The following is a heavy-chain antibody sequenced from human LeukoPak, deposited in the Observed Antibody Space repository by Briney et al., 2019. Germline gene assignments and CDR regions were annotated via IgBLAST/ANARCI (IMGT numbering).Heavy chain of an antibody. CDR2: IYHSGST. V-gene: IGHV4-38-2*02. J-gene: IGHJ4*02. D-gene: IGHD3-16*01. CDR1: GYSISSGYY. CDR3: ATPYAPIDY. Sequence: TSETLSLTCTVSGYSISSGYYWGWIRQPPGKGLEWIGSIYHSGSTYYNPSLKSRVTISVDTSKNQFSLKLSSVTAADTAVYYCATPYAPIDYWGQGTLVTVSS.